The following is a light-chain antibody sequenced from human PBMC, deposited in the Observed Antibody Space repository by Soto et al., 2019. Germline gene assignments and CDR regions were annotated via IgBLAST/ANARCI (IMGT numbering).Light chain of an antibody. V-gene: IGKV3-15*01. CDR3: QQYNNWPPWT. Sequence: EIVMTQSPATLSVSPGERATLSCRASQSVSSNLAWYQQKPGQAPRLLIYGASTRATGIPARFSGSGSGTELTLTISSLQCEDFAVCYCQQYNNWPPWTFGQGTKVEIK. CDR1: QSVSSN. J-gene: IGKJ1*01. CDR2: GAS.